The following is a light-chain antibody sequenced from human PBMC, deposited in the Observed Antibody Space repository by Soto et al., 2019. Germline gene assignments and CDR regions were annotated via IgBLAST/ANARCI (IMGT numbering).Light chain of an antibody. CDR1: QSIGKH. CDR3: QQRYTSPTT. J-gene: IGKJ5*01. Sequence: DIQMTQSPSFLSASVGDRVTITCRASQSIGKHLNWYQQKPGKAPKFLIYGASTLQSGVPSRFTGSGSGTDFTITVNSLQAEDFATSFCQQRYTSPTTFVQGTRLEI. CDR2: GAS. V-gene: IGKV1-39*01.